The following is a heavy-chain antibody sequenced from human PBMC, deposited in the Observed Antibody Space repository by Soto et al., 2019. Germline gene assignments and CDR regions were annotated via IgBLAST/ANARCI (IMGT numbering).Heavy chain of an antibody. J-gene: IGHJ6*03. V-gene: IGHV1-8*01. CDR2: MNPNSGNT. CDR3: ARGGGLLRFLEWLSDYYYYSMDG. Sequence: ASVKVSCKASGYTFTSYDINWVRQATGQGLEWMGWMNPNSGNTGYAQKFQGRVTMTRNTSISTAYMELSSLRSEDTAVYYCARGGGLLRFLEWLSDYYYYSMDGWGKGPTVTVSS. CDR1: GYTFTSYD. D-gene: IGHD3-3*01.